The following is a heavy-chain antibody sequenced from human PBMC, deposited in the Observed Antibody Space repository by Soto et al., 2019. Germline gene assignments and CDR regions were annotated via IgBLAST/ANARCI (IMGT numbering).Heavy chain of an antibody. CDR2: ISYDGSNK. Sequence: QVQLVESGGGVVQPGRSLRLSCAASGFTFSSYAMHWVRQAPGKGLEWVAVISYDGSNKYYADSVKGRVTISRDNSKNTLYLQMNSLRAEDTDVYYCASWDPFDYWGQGTLVTVSS. CDR1: GFTFSSYA. V-gene: IGHV3-30-3*01. D-gene: IGHD1-26*01. CDR3: ASWDPFDY. J-gene: IGHJ4*02.